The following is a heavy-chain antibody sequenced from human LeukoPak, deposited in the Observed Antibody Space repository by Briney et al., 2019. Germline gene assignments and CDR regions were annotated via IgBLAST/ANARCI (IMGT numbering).Heavy chain of an antibody. Sequence: GSLRLSCAASGFTFSSYAMSWVRQAPGKGLEWVSAISGSGGSTYYADSVKGRFTISRDNSKNTLYLQMNSLRAEDTAVYYCANNYDFWSGPAPDYWGQGTLVTVSS. D-gene: IGHD3-3*01. V-gene: IGHV3-23*01. CDR1: GFTFSSYA. CDR3: ANNYDFWSGPAPDY. CDR2: ISGSGGST. J-gene: IGHJ4*02.